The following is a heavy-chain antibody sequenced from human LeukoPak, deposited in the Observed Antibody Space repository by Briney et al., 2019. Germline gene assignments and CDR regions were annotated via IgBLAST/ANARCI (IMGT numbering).Heavy chain of an antibody. J-gene: IGHJ4*02. CDR3: ARQRGSGWFGY. V-gene: IGHV4-39*01. CDR1: GGSISSSSYY. Sequence: SETLSLTCTVSGGSISSSSYYWGWIRQPPGKGLEWIGSIYYSGSTYYNPSLKSRVTISADTSKNQFSLKLSSVTAADTAVYYCARQRGSGWFGYWGQGTLVTVPS. D-gene: IGHD6-19*01. CDR2: IYYSGST.